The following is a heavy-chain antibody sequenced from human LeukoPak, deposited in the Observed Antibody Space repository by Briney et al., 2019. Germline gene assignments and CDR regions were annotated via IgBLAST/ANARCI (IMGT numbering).Heavy chain of an antibody. CDR2: IRQDVGEK. CDR1: GFTFRRDW. V-gene: IGHV3-7*01. CDR3: ARDPIVVVPARRPTYFDF. J-gene: IGHJ4*02. D-gene: IGHD2-2*01. Sequence: GGSLRLSCAPSGFTFRRDWMSWVREAPGEGLEWVANIRQDVGEKYYVDSVKSGSTISRDNTKNSLYLQTNRLTDEDTAVYYFARDPIVVVPARRPTYFDFWGQGALVTVSS.